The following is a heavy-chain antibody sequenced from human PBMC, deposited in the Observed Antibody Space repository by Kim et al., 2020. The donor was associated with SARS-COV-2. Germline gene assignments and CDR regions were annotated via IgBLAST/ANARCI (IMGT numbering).Heavy chain of an antibody. CDR1: GFTFSSYS. Sequence: GGSLRLSCAASGFTFSSYSMNWVRQAPGKGLEWVSYISSSSSTIYYADSVKGRFTISRDNAKNSLYLQMNSLRDEDTAVYYCARGSDPYSSSWYLPDYFDYWGQGTLVTVSS. D-gene: IGHD6-13*01. V-gene: IGHV3-48*02. CDR3: ARGSDPYSSSWYLPDYFDY. CDR2: ISSSSSTI. J-gene: IGHJ4*02.